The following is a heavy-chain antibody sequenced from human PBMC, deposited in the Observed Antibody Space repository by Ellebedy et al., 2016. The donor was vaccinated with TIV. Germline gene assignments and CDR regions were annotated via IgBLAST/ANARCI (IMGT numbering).Heavy chain of an antibody. CDR2: MNPISGNT. Sequence: ASVKVSXKASGYTFTNYDINWVRQASGQGPEWMGWMNPISGNTGYAQKFQGRVTMTRNTSMTTAYMELSSLRSEDTAVYYCAKGKSLSGSSTSRLLEYWGQGTLVTVSA. V-gene: IGHV1-8*01. CDR1: GYTFTNYD. CDR3: AKGKSLSGSSTSRLLEY. J-gene: IGHJ4*02. D-gene: IGHD2-2*01.